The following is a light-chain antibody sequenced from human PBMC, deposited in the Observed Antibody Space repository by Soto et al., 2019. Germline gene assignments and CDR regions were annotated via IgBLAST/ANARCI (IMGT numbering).Light chain of an antibody. J-gene: IGLJ3*02. Sequence: QSALTQPASVSGSPGPSITISCTGTSSDIGTYNSVSWYQHHPGKAPKLLIFEVIDRPSGVSDRFSGSKSGNTASLTISGLQPEDEADYYCCSYTSTYTLVFGGGTKLTVL. CDR2: EVI. V-gene: IGLV2-14*01. CDR1: SSDIGTYNS. CDR3: CSYTSTYTLV.